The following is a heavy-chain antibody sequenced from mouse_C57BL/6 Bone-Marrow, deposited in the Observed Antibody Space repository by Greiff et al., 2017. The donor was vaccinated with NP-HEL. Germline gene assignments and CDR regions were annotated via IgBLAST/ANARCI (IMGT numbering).Heavy chain of an antibody. Sequence: EVQLQQSVAELVRPGASVKLSCTASGFNIKNTYMHWVKQRSEQGLEWIGRIDSANGNTKYAPKFQGKATITADTSSNTAYLQLSSLTSEDTAIYYCASPGLRQRAWFAYWGQGTLVTVSA. D-gene: IGHD2-4*01. V-gene: IGHV14-3*01. J-gene: IGHJ3*01. CDR1: GFNIKNTY. CDR2: IDSANGNT. CDR3: ASPGLRQRAWFAY.